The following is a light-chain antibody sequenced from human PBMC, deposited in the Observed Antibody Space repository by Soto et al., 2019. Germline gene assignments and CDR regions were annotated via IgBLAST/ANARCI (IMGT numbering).Light chain of an antibody. CDR3: CSFTTSSTYV. J-gene: IGLJ1*01. V-gene: IGLV2-18*02. CDR2: EVS. CDR1: SRDVGSYNR. Sequence: QSVLTQPPSVSGSPGQSVTISCTGTSRDVGSYNRVSWYQQPPGTAPKVMIYEVSNRPSGVPDRFSGSKSGNTASLTISGLQAEDEADYYCCSFTTSSTYVFGTGTKLTVL.